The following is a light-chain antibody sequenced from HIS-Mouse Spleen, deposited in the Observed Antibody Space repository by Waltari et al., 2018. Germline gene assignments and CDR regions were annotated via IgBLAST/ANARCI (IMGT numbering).Light chain of an antibody. Sequence: DIQMTQSPSSLSASVGDRVTITCPARQSISSYLNWYQQKPGKAPKLLIYAASSLQSGVPSRFSGSGSGTDFTLTTSSLQPEDFATYYCQQSYSTPLTFGGGTKVEIK. CDR2: AAS. CDR1: QSISSY. V-gene: IGKV1-39*01. CDR3: QQSYSTPLT. J-gene: IGKJ4*01.